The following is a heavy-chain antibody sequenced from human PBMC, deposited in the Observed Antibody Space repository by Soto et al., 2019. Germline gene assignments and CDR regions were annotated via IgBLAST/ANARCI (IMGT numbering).Heavy chain of an antibody. V-gene: IGHV1-69*01. J-gene: IGHJ6*02. Sequence: QVQLVQSGAEVKNPGSSVNVSCRASGGTFTTYTISWVRQAPGQGLEWMGEIIPIYGTVKYAQKFQGRVTTTADESTSTAYMELSSLRSEDTAVNYCTRYSSGWFITFGMDVWGQGTTVTVAS. CDR2: IIPIYGTV. D-gene: IGHD6-19*01. CDR1: GGTFTTYT. CDR3: TRYSSGWFITFGMDV.